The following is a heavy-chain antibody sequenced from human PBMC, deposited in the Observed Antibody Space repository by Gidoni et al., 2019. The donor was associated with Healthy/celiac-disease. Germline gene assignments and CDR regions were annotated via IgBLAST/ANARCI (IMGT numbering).Heavy chain of an antibody. Sequence: EVQLVESGGGLVQPGGSLRLSCAASGFTFSSYWMSWVRQAPGKGLEWVANIKQDGSEKYYVDSVKGRFTISRDNAKNSLYLQMNSLRAEDTAVYYCARDGWGSSGVYYYGMDVWGQGTTVTVSS. CDR1: GFTFSSYW. D-gene: IGHD6-13*01. CDR2: IKQDGSEK. V-gene: IGHV3-7*01. J-gene: IGHJ6*02. CDR3: ARDGWGSSGVYYYGMDV.